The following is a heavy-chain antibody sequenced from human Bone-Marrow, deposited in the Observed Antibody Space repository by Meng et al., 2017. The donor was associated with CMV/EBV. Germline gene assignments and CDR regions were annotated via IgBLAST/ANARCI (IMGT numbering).Heavy chain of an antibody. D-gene: IGHD1-26*01. CDR1: GGSFSGYY. V-gene: IGHV3-30-3*01. Sequence: LSLTCAVYGGSFSGYYWSWIRQPPGKGLEWVAVISYDGTNEYYADSVKGRFTISRDNSKNTVYLQMNSLRTEDTAVFYCARSNDRVGVNRYSGAVHFDYWGRGTLVTVSS. CDR2: ISYDGTNE. CDR3: ARSNDRVGVNRYSGAVHFDY. J-gene: IGHJ4*02.